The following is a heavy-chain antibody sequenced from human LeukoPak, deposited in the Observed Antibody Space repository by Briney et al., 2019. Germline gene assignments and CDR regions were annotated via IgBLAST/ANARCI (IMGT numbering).Heavy chain of an antibody. CDR3: ARAGIRITMVRGVIRDFDY. CDR2: IYHNGDT. V-gene: IGHV4-30-2*01. CDR1: GGSIISGGYF. J-gene: IGHJ4*02. Sequence: SETLSLTCTVSGGSIISGGYFWSWIRQPPGKGLEWIGYIYHNGDTYYNPSLKSRVTISIDRSKNQFSLRLSSVTAADTAVYYCARAGIRITMVRGVIRDFDYWGQGTLVTVSS. D-gene: IGHD3-10*01.